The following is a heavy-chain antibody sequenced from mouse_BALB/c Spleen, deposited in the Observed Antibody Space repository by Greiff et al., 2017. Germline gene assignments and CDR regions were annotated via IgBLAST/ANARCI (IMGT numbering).Heavy chain of an antibody. Sequence: VQLQQSGAELVRPGTSVKVSCKASGYAFTNYLIEWVKQRPGQGLEWIGVINPGSGGTNYNEKFKGKATLTADKSSSTAYMQLSSLTSDESAVYFCARDDGYSYWGQGTLVTVSA. CDR3: ARDDGYSY. J-gene: IGHJ3*01. V-gene: IGHV1-54*01. CDR1: GYAFTNYL. CDR2: INPGSGGT. D-gene: IGHD2-3*01.